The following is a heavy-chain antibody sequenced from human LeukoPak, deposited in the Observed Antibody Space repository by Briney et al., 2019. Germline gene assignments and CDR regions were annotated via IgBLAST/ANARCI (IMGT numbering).Heavy chain of an antibody. D-gene: IGHD6-13*01. CDR2: ISYDGSNK. Sequence: PGGSLRLSCAASGFTFSSYGMHWVRQAPGKGLEWVAVISYDGSNKYYADSVKGRFTISRDNSKNTLYLQMNSLRAEDTAVYYCARDGYSSSRDRRLGMGMDVWGQGTTVTVSS. J-gene: IGHJ6*02. V-gene: IGHV3-30*03. CDR3: ARDGYSSSRDRRLGMGMDV. CDR1: GFTFSSYG.